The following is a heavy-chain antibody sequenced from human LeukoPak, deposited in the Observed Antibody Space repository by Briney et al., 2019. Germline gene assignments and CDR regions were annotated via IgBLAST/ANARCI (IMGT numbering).Heavy chain of an antibody. CDR1: GYTFTSYG. D-gene: IGHD7-27*01. CDR2: ISAYNGNT. Sequence: VASVKVSCKASGYTFTSYGISWVRQAPGQGLEWMGWISAYNGNTNYPQKLQGGVTMTTDTSTSTAYMELRSLRSDDTAVYYCARVTDNWGAGYYFDYWGQGTLVTVSS. J-gene: IGHJ4*02. V-gene: IGHV1-18*01. CDR3: ARVTDNWGAGYYFDY.